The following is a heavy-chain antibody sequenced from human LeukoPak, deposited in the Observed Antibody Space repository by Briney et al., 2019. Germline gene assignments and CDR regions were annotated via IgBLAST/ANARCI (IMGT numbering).Heavy chain of an antibody. CDR2: INHSGST. CDR3: ARKDIVVVPAASVTTLYYGMDV. CDR1: GGSFSGYY. Sequence: PSETLSLTCAVYGGSFSGYYWSWIRQPPGKGLEWIGEINHSGSTNYNPSLKSRVTISVDTSKNQFSLKLSSVTAADTAVYYCARKDIVVVPAASVTTLYYGMDVWGQGTTVTVSS. J-gene: IGHJ6*02. D-gene: IGHD2-2*01. V-gene: IGHV4-34*01.